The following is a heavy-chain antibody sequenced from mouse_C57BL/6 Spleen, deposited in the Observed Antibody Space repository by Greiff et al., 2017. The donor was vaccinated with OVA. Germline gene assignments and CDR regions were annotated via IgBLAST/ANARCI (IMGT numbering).Heavy chain of an antibody. Sequence: QVQLKQSGAELVRPGASVTLSCKASGYTFTDYEMHWVKQTPVHGLEWIGAIDPETGGTAYNQKFKGKAILTADKSSSTAYMELRSLTSEDSAVYYCTRSLYGNYGYWGQGTTLTVSS. CDR1: GYTFTDYE. D-gene: IGHD2-1*01. V-gene: IGHV1-15*01. CDR3: TRSLYGNYGY. J-gene: IGHJ2*01. CDR2: IDPETGGT.